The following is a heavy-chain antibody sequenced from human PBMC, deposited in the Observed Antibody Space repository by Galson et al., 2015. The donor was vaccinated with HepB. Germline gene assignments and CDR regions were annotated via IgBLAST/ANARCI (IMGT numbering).Heavy chain of an antibody. CDR1: GFTFSDAW. CDR2: IKQDGTEE. D-gene: IGHD3-22*01. Sequence: SLRLSCAASGFTFSDAWMSWVRQAPGKGLEWVANIKQDGTEEYYVDSVKGRFTISRDSAKNSLYLQMNSLRAEDTAVYYCVRLYYHESSTYRPLDSWGQGTLVTVSS. J-gene: IGHJ4*02. V-gene: IGHV3-7*01. CDR3: VRLYYHESSTYRPLDS.